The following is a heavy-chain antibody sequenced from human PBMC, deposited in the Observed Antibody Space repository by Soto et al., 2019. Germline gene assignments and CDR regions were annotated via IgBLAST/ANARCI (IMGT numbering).Heavy chain of an antibody. Sequence: PGGSLRLSCAASGFTFSSYGMHWVRQAPGKGLEWVAVIWYDGSNKYYADSVKGRFTISRDNSKNTLYLQMNSLRAEDTAAYYCAREYYDFWSGYYGPDYWGQGTLVTVSS. J-gene: IGHJ4*02. D-gene: IGHD3-3*01. CDR2: IWYDGSNK. CDR1: GFTFSSYG. V-gene: IGHV3-33*01. CDR3: AREYYDFWSGYYGPDY.